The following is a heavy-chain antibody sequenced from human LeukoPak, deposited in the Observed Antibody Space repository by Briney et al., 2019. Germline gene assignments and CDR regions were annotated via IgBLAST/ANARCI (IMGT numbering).Heavy chain of an antibody. CDR1: GGSISSGGYY. Sequence: SETLSLTCTVSGGSISSGGYYWGWIRQPPGKGLEWIGSIYYSGSTYYNPTLKSRVTISVDTSKNQFSLKLSSVTAADTAVYYCARHKAYYDFWSGYYPNWFDPWGQGTLVTVSS. D-gene: IGHD3-3*01. CDR3: ARHKAYYDFWSGYYPNWFDP. J-gene: IGHJ5*02. CDR2: IYYSGST. V-gene: IGHV4-39*01.